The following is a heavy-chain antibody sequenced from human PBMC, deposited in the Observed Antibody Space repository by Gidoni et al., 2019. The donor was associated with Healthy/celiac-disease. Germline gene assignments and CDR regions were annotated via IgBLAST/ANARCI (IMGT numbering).Heavy chain of an antibody. V-gene: IGHV3-21*01. CDR3: ARGGIAAAVYYYYYMDV. Sequence: EVQLVESGGGLVKPGGSLRLSCAASGFTFSSYSMNWVRQAPGKGLEWVSSISSSSSYIYYADSVKGRFTISRDNAKNSLYLQMNSLRAEDTAVYYCARGGIAAAVYYYYYMDVWGKGTTVTVSS. CDR2: ISSSSSYI. D-gene: IGHD6-13*01. CDR1: GFTFSSYS. J-gene: IGHJ6*03.